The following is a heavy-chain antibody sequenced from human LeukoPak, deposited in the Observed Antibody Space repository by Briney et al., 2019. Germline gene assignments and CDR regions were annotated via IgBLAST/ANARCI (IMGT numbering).Heavy chain of an antibody. D-gene: IGHD2-15*01. Sequence: TSETLSLTCTVSGGSITSYYWNWIRQPAGKGLEWIGRIYTGGSTSDNPSLKSRVTMSVDTSKNQLSLKLSSVTAADTAVYYCAREGGLRPYYYYMDVWGKGTTVTVSS. V-gene: IGHV4-4*07. CDR3: AREGGLRPYYYYMDV. J-gene: IGHJ6*03. CDR2: IYTGGST. CDR1: GGSITSYY.